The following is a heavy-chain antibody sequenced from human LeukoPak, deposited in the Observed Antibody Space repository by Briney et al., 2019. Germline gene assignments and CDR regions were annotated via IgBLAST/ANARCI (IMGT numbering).Heavy chain of an antibody. CDR1: GFTFSDYG. Sequence: GGSLRLSCAASGFTFSDYGMNWVRQAPGKGLEWVSVIYRGGNTYYADSVKGRFTFSRDNSKNTLYLQMNSLRAEDTAVYYCARGVDPAMGDAFDIWGQGTMVTVSS. CDR2: IYRGGNT. CDR3: ARGVDPAMGDAFDI. J-gene: IGHJ3*02. V-gene: IGHV3-53*01. D-gene: IGHD5-18*01.